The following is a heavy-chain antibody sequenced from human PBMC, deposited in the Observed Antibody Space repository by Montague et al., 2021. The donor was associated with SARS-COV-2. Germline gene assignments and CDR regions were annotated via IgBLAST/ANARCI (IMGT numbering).Heavy chain of an antibody. V-gene: IGHV3-21*01. CDR2: ISSESAYI. J-gene: IGHJ6*02. CDR3: ARFETSKFYSSGMDV. Sequence: SLRLSCAASGFTFSSISMNWVRQAPGKRLAWVSSISSESAYIVHAESARGRVTISRDNAQNLLYLQMNSLRAEDTAVYYCARFETSKFYSSGMDVWGQGTTVTVSS. CDR1: GFTFSSIS. D-gene: IGHD2-15*01.